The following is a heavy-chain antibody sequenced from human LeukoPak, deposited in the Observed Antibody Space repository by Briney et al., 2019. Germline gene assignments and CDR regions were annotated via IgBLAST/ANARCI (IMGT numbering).Heavy chain of an antibody. V-gene: IGHV4-38-2*02. CDR1: GYSISSGYY. Sequence: SETLSLTCTVSGYSISSGYYWGWIRQPPGKGLEWIGSIYHSGSTYYNPSLKSRVTISVDTSKNQFSLKLSSVTAADTAVYYCAGERDGDIDYWGQGTLVTVSS. CDR3: AGERDGDIDY. D-gene: IGHD4-17*01. CDR2: IYHSGST. J-gene: IGHJ4*02.